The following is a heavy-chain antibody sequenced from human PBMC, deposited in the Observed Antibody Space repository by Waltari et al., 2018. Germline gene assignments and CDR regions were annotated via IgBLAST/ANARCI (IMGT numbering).Heavy chain of an antibody. CDR2: ISGSGGST. D-gene: IGHD5-18*01. Sequence: SGFTFSSYAMSWVRQAPGKGLEWVSAISGSGGSTYYADSVKGRFTISRDNSKNTLYLQMNSLRAEDTAVYYCAKDFGYSYGYSGWFDPWGQGTLVTVSS. CDR1: GFTFSSYA. CDR3: AKDFGYSYGYSGWFDP. V-gene: IGHV3-23*01. J-gene: IGHJ5*02.